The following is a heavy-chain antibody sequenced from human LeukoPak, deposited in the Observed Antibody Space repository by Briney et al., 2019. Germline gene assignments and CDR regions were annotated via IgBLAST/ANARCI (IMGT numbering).Heavy chain of an antibody. V-gene: IGHV4-34*01. D-gene: IGHD3-16*01. CDR2: INHSGST. CDR3: ARAHMITSYYYYYHMDV. CDR1: GGSFSGYY. J-gene: IGHJ6*03. Sequence: SETLSLTCAVYGGSFSGYYWSWIRQPPGKGLEWIGEINHSGSTHYNPSLKSRVTISVDTSKNQFSLKLSSVTAADTAVYYCARAHMITSYYYYYHMDVWGKGTTVTVSS.